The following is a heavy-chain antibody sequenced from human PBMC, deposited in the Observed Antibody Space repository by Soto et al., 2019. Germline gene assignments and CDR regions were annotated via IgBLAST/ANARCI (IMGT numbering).Heavy chain of an antibody. V-gene: IGHV3-23*01. Sequence: GSLRLSCAASGFTFSSYAMSWVRQAPGKGLEWVSAISGSGGSTYYADSVKGRFTISRDNSKNTLYLQMNSLRAEDTAVYYCAKGYYGDYTFDYWGQGTLVTVSS. J-gene: IGHJ4*02. CDR1: GFTFSSYA. CDR3: AKGYYGDYTFDY. CDR2: ISGSGGST. D-gene: IGHD4-17*01.